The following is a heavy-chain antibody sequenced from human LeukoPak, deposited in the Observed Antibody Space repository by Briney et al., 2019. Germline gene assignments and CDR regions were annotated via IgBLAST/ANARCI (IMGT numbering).Heavy chain of an antibody. CDR3: ARGRSSSWYFVGYFDY. J-gene: IGHJ4*02. V-gene: IGHV4-61*01. D-gene: IGHD6-13*01. CDR2: IYYSGST. CDR1: GGSISSGSYY. Sequence: PLETLSLTCTVSGGSISSGSYYWSWIRQPPGKGLEWIGYIYYSGSTNYNPSLKSRVTISVDTSKNQFSLKLSSVTAADTAVYYCARGRSSSWYFVGYFDYWGQGTLVTVSS.